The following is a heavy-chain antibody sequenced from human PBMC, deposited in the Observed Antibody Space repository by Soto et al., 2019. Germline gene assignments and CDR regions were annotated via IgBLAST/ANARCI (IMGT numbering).Heavy chain of an antibody. D-gene: IGHD6-19*01. CDR2: ISGSGGST. CDR1: GFTFSSYA. CDR3: AKEGEDGSGWANFDY. J-gene: IGHJ4*02. Sequence: EVQLLESGGGLVQPGGSLRLSCAASGFTFSSYAMSWVRQAPGKGLEWVSAISGSGGSTYYADSVKGRFTISRDNSKNTLNLQMNSLRAGDTAVYYCAKEGEDGSGWANFDYWGQGTLVTVSS. V-gene: IGHV3-23*01.